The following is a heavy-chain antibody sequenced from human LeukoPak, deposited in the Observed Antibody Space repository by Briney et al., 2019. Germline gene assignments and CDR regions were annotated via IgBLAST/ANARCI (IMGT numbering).Heavy chain of an antibody. CDR1: GFTFSSYS. D-gene: IGHD6-6*01. J-gene: IGHJ4*02. CDR2: FNIRRSHI. CDR3: ARDYGSSSNY. V-gene: IGHV3-21*01. Sequence: PGGSLRLSCAASGFTFSSYSMNWVRQAPGKGLEWVSSFNIRRSHIYYAGSVKGRFTISRDNAKNSLYLQMNSLRAEDTAVYYCARDYGSSSNYLGQGTLVTVSS.